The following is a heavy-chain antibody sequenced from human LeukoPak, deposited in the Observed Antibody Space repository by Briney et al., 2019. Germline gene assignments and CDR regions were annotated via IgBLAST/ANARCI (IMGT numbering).Heavy chain of an antibody. D-gene: IGHD3-22*01. CDR1: VGFHLHYL. CDR2: IYYSGST. J-gene: IGHJ3*02. CDR3: ARVGYSGAFDI. Sequence: SGTLSHTLLCSVGFHLHYLWHGLGQPPGRELEGIGYIYYSGSTNYNPSLKSRVTISVDTAQNQFSLKLSTVTAADTAVCYCARVGYSGAFDIWGPGTMVTGSS. V-gene: IGHV4-59*08.